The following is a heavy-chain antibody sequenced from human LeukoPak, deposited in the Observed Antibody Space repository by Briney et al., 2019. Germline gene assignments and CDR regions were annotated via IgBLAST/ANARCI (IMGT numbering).Heavy chain of an antibody. CDR2: MNPNSGNT. D-gene: IGHD3-22*01. Sequence: ASVKVSCKASGYTFTSYDINWVRQATGQGLEWMGWMNPNSGNTGYAQKFQGRVTMTRNTSISTAYMELSSLRSEDTAVYYCARADSSGSHFDYWGQGTLVTVSS. CDR1: GYTFTSYD. V-gene: IGHV1-8*01. CDR3: ARADSSGSHFDY. J-gene: IGHJ4*02.